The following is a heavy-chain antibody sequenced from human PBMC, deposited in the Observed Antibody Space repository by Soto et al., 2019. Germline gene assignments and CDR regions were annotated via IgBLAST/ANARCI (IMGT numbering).Heavy chain of an antibody. J-gene: IGHJ5*02. CDR3: ARHPERIAQIGWFDP. CDR2: ITGNGDST. D-gene: IGHD6-13*01. V-gene: IGHV3-23*01. Sequence: GGSLRLSCAASGFTFSNYAMSWVRQAPGKGLEWVSAITGNGDSTYYADSVKGRFTISRDNSKNSLYLQMNSLRAEDTAVYYCARHPERIAQIGWFDPWGQGTLVTVSS. CDR1: GFTFSNYA.